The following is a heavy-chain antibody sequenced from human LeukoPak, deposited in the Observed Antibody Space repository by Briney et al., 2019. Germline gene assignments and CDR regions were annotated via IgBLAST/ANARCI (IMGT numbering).Heavy chain of an antibody. V-gene: IGHV3-48*04. Sequence: GGSLRLSCAASGFTFSSYGMHWVRQAPGKGLEWVSYISSSGSTIYYADSVKGRFTISRDNAKNSLYLQMNSLRAGDMALYYCAKDMEGELLYYFDYWGQGTLVTVPS. CDR2: ISSSGSTI. J-gene: IGHJ4*02. CDR3: AKDMEGELLYYFDY. CDR1: GFTFSSYG. D-gene: IGHD3-10*01.